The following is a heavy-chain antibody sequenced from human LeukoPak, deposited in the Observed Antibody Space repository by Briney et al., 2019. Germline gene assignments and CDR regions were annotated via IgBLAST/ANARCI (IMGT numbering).Heavy chain of an antibody. J-gene: IGHJ3*02. Sequence: PGGSLRLSCAASGFTFSTYSMNWVRQAPGKGLEWVSSISSSSSFIYYAHSVECRFPISRDNAKNSVYLQMNGLRAEDTAVYYCARDSPLSFDIWGQGTMVTVSS. CDR1: GFTFSTYS. CDR3: ARDSPLSFDI. CDR2: ISSSSSFI. V-gene: IGHV3-21*01.